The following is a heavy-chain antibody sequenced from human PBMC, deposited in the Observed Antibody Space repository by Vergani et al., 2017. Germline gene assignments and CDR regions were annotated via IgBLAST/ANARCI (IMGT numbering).Heavy chain of an antibody. Sequence: DVHLAESGGGFFQPGGSLRLSCSASGFSFNSYWMHWVRQVPGKGLLWVSRIKSDGSITAYADSVKGRFTISRDNSKNTLYLQMNSLRAEDTAVYYCARTSSSALDYWGQGTLVTVSS. CDR1: GFSFNSYW. D-gene: IGHD6-6*01. CDR2: IKSDGSIT. J-gene: IGHJ4*02. V-gene: IGHV3-74*03. CDR3: ARTSSSALDY.